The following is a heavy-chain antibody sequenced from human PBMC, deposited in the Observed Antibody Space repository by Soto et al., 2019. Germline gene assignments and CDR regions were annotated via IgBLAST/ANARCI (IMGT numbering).Heavy chain of an antibody. V-gene: IGHV3-23*01. Sequence: EVQLLESGGGLVQPGGSLRLSCAASGFTFSTFDMTWVRQPPGKGLEWVSLIRGSSGSTYYADSVKGRFTISIDISKNTCYLQMNSLRAEDTALYFCVKGAWLDYWGQGNMVTVSS. CDR3: VKGAWLDY. CDR1: GFTFSTFD. J-gene: IGHJ4*02. CDR2: IRGSSGST.